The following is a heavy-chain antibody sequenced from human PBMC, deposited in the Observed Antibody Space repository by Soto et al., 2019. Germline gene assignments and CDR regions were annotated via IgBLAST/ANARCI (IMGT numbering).Heavy chain of an antibody. CDR3: ARDNAYYDFWSGYSGRYSYMDV. CDR2: INHSGSN. J-gene: IGHJ6*03. V-gene: IGHV4-34*01. D-gene: IGHD3-3*01. CDR1: GGSFSGSY. Sequence: QVQLQQWGAGLLKPSETLSLTCAVYGGSFSGSYWSWIRQPPGQGLEWIGEINHSGSNNYSPSLRSRVTISVDTSKNQFSLKLSTVAAADTAVYYCARDNAYYDFWSGYSGRYSYMDVWGKGTTVTVSS.